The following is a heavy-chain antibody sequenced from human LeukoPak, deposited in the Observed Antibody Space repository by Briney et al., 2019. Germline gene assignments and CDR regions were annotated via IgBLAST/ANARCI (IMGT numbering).Heavy chain of an antibody. CDR2: ISAGGGGT. V-gene: IGHV3-23*01. CDR1: GLTLATYA. J-gene: IGHJ4*02. Sequence: PGGSLRLSCAASGLTLATYAMTWVRQAPGKGLEWVSTISAGGGGTKYADSVKGRFSISRDGSKNTLYLQMNSLRAEDTAVYYCARAFDCWGQGTLVTVSS. CDR3: ARAFDC.